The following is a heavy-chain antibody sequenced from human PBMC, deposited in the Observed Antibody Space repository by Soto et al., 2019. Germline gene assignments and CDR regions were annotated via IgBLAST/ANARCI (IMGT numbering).Heavy chain of an antibody. CDR2: IYYSGST. J-gene: IGHJ6*02. CDR3: ARVATSWGSTFYYYYGMDV. D-gene: IGHD2-2*01. V-gene: IGHV4-59*01. CDR1: GGSISSYY. Sequence: QVQLQESGPGLVKPSETLSLTCTVSGGSISSYYWSWIRQPPGKGLEWLGYIYYSGSTNYNPSLKSRVTISVDTSKNQFSLKLSSVTAADTAVYYCARVATSWGSTFYYYYGMDVWGQGTTVTVSS.